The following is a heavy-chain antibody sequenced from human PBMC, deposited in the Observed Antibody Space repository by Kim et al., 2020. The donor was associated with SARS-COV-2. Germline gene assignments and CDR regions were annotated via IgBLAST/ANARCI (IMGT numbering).Heavy chain of an antibody. J-gene: IGHJ1*01. D-gene: IGHD2-15*01. Sequence: GGSLRLSCAASGFIFDKYAMHWVRQAPGKGLEWVSLISGDGGSTYYADSVRGRLTISRDNDRNSVYLQLDSLRTEDTAFYYCAKGGRWLLRIWGQGTLVTVYS. CDR2: ISGDGGST. CDR1: GFIFDKYA. V-gene: IGHV3-43*02. CDR3: AKGGRWLLRI.